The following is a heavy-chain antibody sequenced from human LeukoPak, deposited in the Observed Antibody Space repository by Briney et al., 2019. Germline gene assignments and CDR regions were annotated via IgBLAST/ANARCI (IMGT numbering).Heavy chain of an antibody. CDR1: GFTFTGHY. V-gene: IGHV1-2*02. CDR2: INPNIGTT. CDR3: AREVRLDGEEPRKSNWFDP. Sequence: ASVKVSCKASGFTFTGHYIQWMRQAPGQGLEWMGWINPNIGTTKYAQKFQGRVTMTRDTSVSTAFMELSSLRSDDTAAYYCAREVRLDGEEPRKSNWFDPWGQGTPVTVSS. D-gene: IGHD1-1*01. J-gene: IGHJ5*02.